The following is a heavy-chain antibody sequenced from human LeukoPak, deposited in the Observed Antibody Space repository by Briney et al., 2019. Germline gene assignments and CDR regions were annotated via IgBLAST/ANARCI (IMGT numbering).Heavy chain of an antibody. CDR1: GYTFTGYH. Sequence: ASVKVSCKASGYTFTGYHMHWVRQAPGQGLEWMGRINPNSGGTNYAQKFQSRVTMTRDTSISTAYMELSRLRSDDTAVYYCARSLPEISYYDFWSGYWCFDYWGQGTLVTVSS. V-gene: IGHV1-2*06. CDR2: INPNSGGT. CDR3: ARSLPEISYYDFWSGYWCFDY. J-gene: IGHJ4*02. D-gene: IGHD3-3*01.